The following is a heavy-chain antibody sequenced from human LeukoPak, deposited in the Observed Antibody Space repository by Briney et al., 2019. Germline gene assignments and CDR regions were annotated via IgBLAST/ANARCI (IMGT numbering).Heavy chain of an antibody. V-gene: IGHV4-31*03. Sequence: PSQTLSLTCTVSGGSISSGGYFWSWLRQHPGKGLEWIGYISHSGSTYYNPSLKSRVTISLDTSKDRFSLRLSSVTAADTAIYYCARIVMVVAAVDWFDPWGREPWSPSPQ. CDR3: ARIVMVVAAVDWFDP. J-gene: IGHJ5*02. CDR2: ISHSGST. D-gene: IGHD2-15*01. CDR1: GGSISSGGYF.